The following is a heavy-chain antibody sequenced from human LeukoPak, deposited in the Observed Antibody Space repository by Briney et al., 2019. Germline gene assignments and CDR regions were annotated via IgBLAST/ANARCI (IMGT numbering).Heavy chain of an antibody. V-gene: IGHV3-30*04. Sequence: GGSLRLSCAASGFTFSSYAMHWVRQPPGKGLEWVAVISYGGSNKYYADSVKGRFTISRDNSKNTLYLQMNSLRAEDTAVYYCARGSKSYGDYIRSRIHYFDYWGQGTLVTVSS. D-gene: IGHD4-17*01. CDR2: ISYGGSNK. CDR1: GFTFSSYA. J-gene: IGHJ4*02. CDR3: ARGSKSYGDYIRSRIHYFDY.